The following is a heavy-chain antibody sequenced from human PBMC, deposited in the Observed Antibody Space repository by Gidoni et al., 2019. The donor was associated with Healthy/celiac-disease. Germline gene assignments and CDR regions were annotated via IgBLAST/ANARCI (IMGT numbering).Heavy chain of an antibody. CDR3: ASIPYYYDSSGYYGDY. J-gene: IGHJ4*02. V-gene: IGHV3-21*01. CDR1: GFTFSSYS. D-gene: IGHD3-22*01. CDR2: ISSSSSYI. Sequence: EVQLVESGGGLVKPGGSLSLSCAASGFTFSSYSMNWVRQAPGKGLEWVSSISSSSSYIYYADSVKGRFTISRDNAKNSLYLQMNSLRAEDTAVYYCASIPYYYDSSGYYGDYWGQGTLVTVSS.